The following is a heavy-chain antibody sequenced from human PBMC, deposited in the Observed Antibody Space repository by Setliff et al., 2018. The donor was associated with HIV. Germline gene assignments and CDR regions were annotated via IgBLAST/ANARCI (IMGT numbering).Heavy chain of an antibody. V-gene: IGHV3-30*02. D-gene: IGHD2-2*01. CDR1: GFTFSNNN. J-gene: IGHJ4*02. Sequence: PGGSLRLSCAASGFTFSNNNMHWVRQTPGKGLEWVACIRLDGSDKFYADSVKGRFTISRDNSKNTLFLQMNSLRSEDTAVYYCAKEDQRVTSVDYWGQGTPVTVSS. CDR3: AKEDQRVTSVDY. CDR2: IRLDGSDK.